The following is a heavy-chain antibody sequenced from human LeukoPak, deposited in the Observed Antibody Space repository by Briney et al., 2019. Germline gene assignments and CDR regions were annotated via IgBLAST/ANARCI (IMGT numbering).Heavy chain of an antibody. D-gene: IGHD3-10*01. J-gene: IGHJ4*02. Sequence: GASVKVSCKASGYTFTDYYIHWVRQAPGQGLEWMGWLNPNSGGTNYAQKFQGRVTITRDTSISTAYMELSRLTFDDTAVYYCARERMVRGATNFDYWGQGTLVTVSS. CDR2: LNPNSGGT. CDR3: ARERMVRGATNFDY. V-gene: IGHV1-2*02. CDR1: GYTFTDYY.